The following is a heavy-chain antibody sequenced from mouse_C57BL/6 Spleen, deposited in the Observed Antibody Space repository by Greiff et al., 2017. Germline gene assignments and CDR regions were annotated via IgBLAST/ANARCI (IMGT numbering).Heavy chain of an antibody. Sequence: QVQLKQPGTELVKPGASVKLSCKASGYTFTSYWMHWVKQRPGQGLEWIGNINPSNGGTNYNEKFKSKATLTVDKSSSTAYMQLSSLTSEDSAVYYCARDGTGDYYAMDYWGQGTSVTVSS. CDR3: ARDGTGDYYAMDY. CDR2: INPSNGGT. D-gene: IGHD3-3*01. V-gene: IGHV1-53*01. J-gene: IGHJ4*01. CDR1: GYTFTSYW.